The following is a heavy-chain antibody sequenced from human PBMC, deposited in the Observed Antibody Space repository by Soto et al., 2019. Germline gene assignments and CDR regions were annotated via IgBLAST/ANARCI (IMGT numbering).Heavy chain of an antibody. CDR2: ISSSSSYI. CDR1: GFTFSSYS. CDR3: ARFGRATDSFDY. D-gene: IGHD1-26*01. Sequence: GGSLRLSCAASGFTFSSYSMNWVRPAPGKGLEWVSSISSSSSYIYYADSVKGRFTISRDNAKNSLYLQMNSLRAEDTAVYYCARFGRATDSFDYWGQGTLVTVSS. V-gene: IGHV3-21*01. J-gene: IGHJ4*02.